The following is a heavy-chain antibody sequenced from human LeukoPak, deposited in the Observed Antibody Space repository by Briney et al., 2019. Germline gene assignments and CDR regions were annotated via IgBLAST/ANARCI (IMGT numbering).Heavy chain of an antibody. CDR2: IYYSGST. CDR1: GGSISSYY. J-gene: IGHJ5*02. Sequence: SETLSLTCTVSGGSISSYYWSWIRQPPGKGLEWIGYIYYSGSTNYNPSLKSRVTISVDTSKNQFSLKLSSVTAADTAVYYCARLRFSGYYDFWSGCPDWFDPWGQGTLVTVSS. D-gene: IGHD3-3*01. CDR3: ARLRFSGYYDFWSGCPDWFDP. V-gene: IGHV4-59*08.